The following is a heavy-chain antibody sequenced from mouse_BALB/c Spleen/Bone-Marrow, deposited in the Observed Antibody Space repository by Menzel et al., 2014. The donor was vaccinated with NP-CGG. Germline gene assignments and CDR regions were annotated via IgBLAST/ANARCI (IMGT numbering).Heavy chain of an antibody. J-gene: IGHJ4*01. D-gene: IGHD2-14*01. Sequence: EVQVVESGGGLVKPGGSLKLSCAASGFIFSDYYMYWVRQTPEKRLEWVATISDGGSHTSYPDSVKGRFTVSRDNAKNNLYLQMSSLKSEDTAFYYCARTYRPYALDYWGQGSSVTVSS. CDR3: ARTYRPYALDY. CDR1: GFIFSDYY. CDR2: ISDGGSHT. V-gene: IGHV5-4*02.